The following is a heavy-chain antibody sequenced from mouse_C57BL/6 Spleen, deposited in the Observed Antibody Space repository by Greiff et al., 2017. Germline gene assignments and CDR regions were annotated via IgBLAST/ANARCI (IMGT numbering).Heavy chain of an antibody. D-gene: IGHD1-1*01. J-gene: IGHJ4*01. Sequence: VQLQQPGTELVKPGASVKLSCKASGYTFTSYWMHWVKQRPGQGLEWIGTINPSNGGTNYNEKFKSKATLTVDKSSSTAYMQLSSLTSEDSAVDYGARSFTTGRRGRAMDYWGQGTSVTVAS. CDR2: INPSNGGT. V-gene: IGHV1-53*01. CDR3: ARSFTTGRRGRAMDY. CDR1: GYTFTSYW.